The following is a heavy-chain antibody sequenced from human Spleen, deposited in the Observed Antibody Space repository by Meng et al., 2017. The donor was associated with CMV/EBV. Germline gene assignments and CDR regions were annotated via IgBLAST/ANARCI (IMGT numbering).Heavy chain of an antibody. J-gene: IGHJ4*02. Sequence: FHNYAICWVRQAPGQGLEWMGGFIPVFGAPDCAQRFQDRLTIATDESTGSASMELSGLRIEDTAVYFCARGPKITLGGANVWPLEHWGQGSLVTVSS. CDR2: FIPVFGAP. CDR1: FHNYA. D-gene: IGHD3-16*01. V-gene: IGHV1-69*05. CDR3: ARGPKITLGGANVWPLEH.